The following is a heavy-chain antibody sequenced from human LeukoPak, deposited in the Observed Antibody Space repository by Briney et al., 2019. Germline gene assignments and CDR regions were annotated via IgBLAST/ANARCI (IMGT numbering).Heavy chain of an antibody. J-gene: IGHJ5*01. CDR3: ARDSRLFDREPPLLQETDS. D-gene: IGHD3-16*02. V-gene: IGHV3-30*04. Sequence: PGGSLRLSCAASGFTFSSYAMSWVRQAPGKGLDWVAVVSYDGRSKFYADSVKGRFTISRDNSNNTLFLQMDSLRPEDTAVYHCARDSRLFDREPPLLQETDSWGRGTLVIVSS. CDR2: VSYDGRSK. CDR1: GFTFSSYA.